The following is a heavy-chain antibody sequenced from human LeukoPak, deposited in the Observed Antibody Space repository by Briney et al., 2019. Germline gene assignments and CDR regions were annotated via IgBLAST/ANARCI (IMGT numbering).Heavy chain of an antibody. CDR2: ISSSGSST. Sequence: KPGGSLRLSCSASGFTFSDSYMSWIRQAPGKGLEWVSYISSSGSSTHYADSVKGRFTISRDNAKNSLYLQMNSLRVEDTAIYYCARVFNNDGYLNGFDYWGQGTLVTVSS. CDR1: GFTFSDSY. V-gene: IGHV3-11*01. CDR3: ARVFNNDGYLNGFDY. J-gene: IGHJ4*02. D-gene: IGHD5-24*01.